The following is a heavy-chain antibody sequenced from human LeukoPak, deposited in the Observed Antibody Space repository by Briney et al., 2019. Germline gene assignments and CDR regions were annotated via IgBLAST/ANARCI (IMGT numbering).Heavy chain of an antibody. CDR2: INPSGGST. V-gene: IGHV1-46*03. J-gene: IGHJ4*02. D-gene: IGHD3-3*01. Sequence: ASVKVSCKASGYTFTSYYMHWVRQAPGQGLEWMGIINPSGGSTSYAQKFQGRVTMTRDTSTSTVYMELSSLRSEDTAVYYCARGDYGFWSGYSHYFDYWGQGTLVTVSS. CDR1: GYTFTSYY. CDR3: ARGDYGFWSGYSHYFDY.